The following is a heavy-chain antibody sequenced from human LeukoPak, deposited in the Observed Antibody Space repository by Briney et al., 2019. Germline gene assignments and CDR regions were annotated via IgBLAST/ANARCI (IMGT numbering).Heavy chain of an antibody. D-gene: IGHD4-23*01. CDR3: AKSPTVDAAFDI. J-gene: IGHJ3*02. CDR2: IGYTGDST. V-gene: IGHV3-23*01. Sequence: GGSLRLSCAASGFTFANYAMNWVRQAPGKGLEWVSGIGYTGDSTFYADSVKGRFTVSRDSSKNTLFLHMNSLRAEDTALYYCAKSPTVDAAFDIWGQGTMVTVSS. CDR1: GFTFANYA.